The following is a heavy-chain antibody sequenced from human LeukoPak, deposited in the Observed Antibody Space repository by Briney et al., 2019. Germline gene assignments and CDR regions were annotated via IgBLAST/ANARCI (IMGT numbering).Heavy chain of an antibody. Sequence: PSETLSLTCTVSGGSISSGDYYWSWIRQPPGKGLEWIGYIYYSGITYYNPSLKSRVTISVDTSKNQFSLKLSSVTAADTAVYYCARGANWGYYYYTDVWGKGTTVTVSS. D-gene: IGHD7-27*01. CDR2: IYYSGIT. J-gene: IGHJ6*03. V-gene: IGHV4-30-4*08. CDR1: GGSISSGDYY. CDR3: ARGANWGYYYYTDV.